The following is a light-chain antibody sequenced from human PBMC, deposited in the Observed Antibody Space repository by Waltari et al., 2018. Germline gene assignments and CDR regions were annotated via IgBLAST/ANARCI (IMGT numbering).Light chain of an antibody. Sequence: QSVLTQPPSASGTPGQRVTLSCPGSSSNIGSNYVYWYQQLPGTTPKRLTYRNNQRPSGVPDRFSGSKSGTSASLAISGLRSEDEADYYCAAWDDSLSGPSYVFGTGTKVTVL. CDR3: AAWDDSLSGPSYV. CDR1: SSNIGSNY. V-gene: IGLV1-47*01. CDR2: RNN. J-gene: IGLJ1*01.